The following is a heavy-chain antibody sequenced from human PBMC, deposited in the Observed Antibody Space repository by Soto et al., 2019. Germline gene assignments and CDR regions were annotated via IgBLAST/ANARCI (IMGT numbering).Heavy chain of an antibody. V-gene: IGHV1-18*01. J-gene: IGHJ5*02. CDR3: ARHHGPTTSENWFDP. CDR2: ISTYSGDT. D-gene: IGHD5-12*01. CDR1: GYTFFTYD. Sequence: QVHLVQSGVEVKTPGSSVKFSCQASGYTFFTYDISWVRQAPGQGLEWMGLISTYSGDTKYAQKFQGRVTMTTDTSTTTAYLELRRLRSDDTAVYYCARHHGPTTSENWFDPWGQGTLVTVSS.